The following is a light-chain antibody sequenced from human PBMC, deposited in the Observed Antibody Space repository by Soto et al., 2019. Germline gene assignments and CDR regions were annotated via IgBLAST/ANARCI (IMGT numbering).Light chain of an antibody. CDR1: QSVSSY. V-gene: IGKV3-11*01. CDR3: QQRSNWPPLT. J-gene: IGKJ4*01. CDR2: DAS. Sequence: EIVLTQSPATLSLSPGERATISCRASQSVSSYLAWYQQKPGQAPRLLIYDASNMATGIPARFSGSGSGTDFTLTISSLEPEDFAVYYCQQRSNWPPLTFGGGTKVEIK.